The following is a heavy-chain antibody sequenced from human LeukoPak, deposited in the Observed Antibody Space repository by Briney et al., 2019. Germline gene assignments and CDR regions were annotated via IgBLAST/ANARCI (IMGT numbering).Heavy chain of an antibody. J-gene: IGHJ1*01. Sequence: GGSLRLSCAASGFTFSSYAMNWARQAPGKGLEWVSAISASGDSTHYADSVRGRFTFSRDNSKNTLYLQMNSLRAEDTAVYYCAKDIDSRWQNSLFQHWGQGTLVIVSS. D-gene: IGHD6-13*01. CDR2: ISASGDST. CDR1: GFTFSSYA. CDR3: AKDIDSRWQNSLFQH. V-gene: IGHV3-23*01.